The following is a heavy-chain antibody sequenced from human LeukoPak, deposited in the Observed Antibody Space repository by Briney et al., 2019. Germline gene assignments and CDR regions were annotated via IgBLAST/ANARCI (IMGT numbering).Heavy chain of an antibody. CDR2: ISAYNGNT. D-gene: IGHD2-21*02. J-gene: IGHJ2*01. V-gene: IGHV1-18*03. Sequence: ASVKVSCKASGYTFTSYGISWVRQAPGQGLEWMGWISAYNGNTNYAQKLQGRVTMTTDTSTSTAYMELRSLRSDDMAVYYCARMFRCAGDCYSQQAFGYFDLWGRGTLVTVSS. CDR3: ARMFRCAGDCYSQQAFGYFDL. CDR1: GYTFTSYG.